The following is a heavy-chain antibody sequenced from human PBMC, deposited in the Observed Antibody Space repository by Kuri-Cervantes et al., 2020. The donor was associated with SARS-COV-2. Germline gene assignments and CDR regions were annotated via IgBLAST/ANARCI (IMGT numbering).Heavy chain of an antibody. D-gene: IGHD6-19*01. CDR1: GFTFSHYA. CDR2: ITISGLST. V-gene: IGHV3-23*01. J-gene: IGHJ5*02. CDR3: AKIAGYNSGWYDD. Sequence: GESLKISCGASGFTFSHYAMSWFRQAPGKGLEWVPTITISGLSTHYADSVKGRFTISRDNSKNTVYLQMNSLRADDTAVYYCAKIAGYNSGWYDDWGQGTLVTVSS.